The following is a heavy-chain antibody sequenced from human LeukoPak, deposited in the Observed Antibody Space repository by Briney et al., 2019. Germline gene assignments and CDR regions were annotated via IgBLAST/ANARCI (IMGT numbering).Heavy chain of an antibody. D-gene: IGHD5-24*01. CDR1: GVSISSSSSY. J-gene: IGHJ3*02. CDR3: ATNGYPVGAFDI. V-gene: IGHV4-39*07. CDR2: IYYSGST. Sequence: ESGHRLVKPSEILFLACTASGVSISSSSSYWGWIGQPPGKGLEWIGSIYYSGSTYYNPSLKSRVTISVDTSKNQFSLKLSSVTAADTAVYYCATNGYPVGAFDIWGQGTMVTVSS.